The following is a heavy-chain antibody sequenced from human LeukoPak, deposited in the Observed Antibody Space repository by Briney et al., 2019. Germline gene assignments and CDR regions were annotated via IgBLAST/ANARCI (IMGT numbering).Heavy chain of an antibody. CDR1: GFTFSSYA. CDR3: AKDRGYCSGGSCYWGFYFDY. CDR2: ISYDGSNK. V-gene: IGHV3-30*04. J-gene: IGHJ4*02. D-gene: IGHD2-15*01. Sequence: GGSLRLSRAASGFTFSSYAMHWVRQAPGKGLEWVAVISYDGSNKYYPDSVKGRFTISRDNSKNTLYLQMNTLRAEDTAVYYCAKDRGYCSGGSCYWGFYFDYWGQGTLVTVSS.